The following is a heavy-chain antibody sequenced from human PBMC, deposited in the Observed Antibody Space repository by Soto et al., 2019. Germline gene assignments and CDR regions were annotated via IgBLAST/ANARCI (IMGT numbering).Heavy chain of an antibody. CDR1: GGSFSGYY. CDR3: ASRYSGYDFDY. V-gene: IGHV4-34*01. D-gene: IGHD5-12*01. Sequence: PSETLSLTCAVYGGSFSGYYWSWIRQPPGKGLEWIGEINHSGSTNYNPSLKSRVTISVDTSKNQFSLKLSSVTAADTAVYYCASRYSGYDFDYWGQGTLVTVSS. J-gene: IGHJ4*02. CDR2: INHSGST.